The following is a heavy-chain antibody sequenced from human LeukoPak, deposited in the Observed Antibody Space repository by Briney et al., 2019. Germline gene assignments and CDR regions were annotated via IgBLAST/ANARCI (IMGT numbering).Heavy chain of an antibody. CDR2: ISAYNGNT. V-gene: IGHV1-18*01. D-gene: IGHD2-2*01. CDR1: GYTFTSYG. J-gene: IGHJ6*02. CDR3: ARDTTLGYCSSTSCPHGMDV. Sequence: ASVKVSCKASGYTFTSYGISWVRQAPGQGLEWMGWISAYNGNTNYAQKLQGRVTMTTDTSTSTAYMELRSLRSDDTAVYYCARDTTLGYCSSTSCPHGMDVWGQGTTVTVSS.